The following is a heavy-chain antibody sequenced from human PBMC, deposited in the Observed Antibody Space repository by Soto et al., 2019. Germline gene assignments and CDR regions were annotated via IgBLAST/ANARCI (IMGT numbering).Heavy chain of an antibody. J-gene: IGHJ4*02. CDR2: IKSKTDGGTT. CDR3: TTGGVVVPALLDY. Sequence: EVQLVESGGGLVKPGGSLRLSCAASGFTFSNAWMSWVRQAPGKGLEWVGRIKSKTDGGTTDYAAPVKGRFTISRDDSKNTLYLQMNSLKTEDTAVYYCTTGGVVVPALLDYWGQGTLVTVSS. D-gene: IGHD2-2*01. CDR1: GFTFSNAW. V-gene: IGHV3-15*01.